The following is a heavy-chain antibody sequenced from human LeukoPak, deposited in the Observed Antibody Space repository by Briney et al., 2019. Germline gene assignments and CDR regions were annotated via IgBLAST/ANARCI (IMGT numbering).Heavy chain of an antibody. CDR1: GFTFSYYG. CDR3: AREGVGRTAFQNYFDY. V-gene: IGHV3-33*01. CDR2: IWYDGSNK. Sequence: PGRSLRLFCAASGFTFSYYGMHWVRQAPGKGLEWVAVIWYDGSNKYYVDSVKGRFTISRDNSKNTLDLQMNSLRAEDTAVYYCAREGVGRTAFQNYFDYWGQGILVTVSS. D-gene: IGHD1-26*01. J-gene: IGHJ4*02.